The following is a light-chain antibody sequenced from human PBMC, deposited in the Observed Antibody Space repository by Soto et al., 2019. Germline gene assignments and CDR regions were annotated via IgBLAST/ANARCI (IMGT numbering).Light chain of an antibody. CDR2: DAS. CDR1: QDVGGY. CDR3: QQYGSSPIT. Sequence: EIVLTHSQATLSLSPWDRATLSFRASQDVGGYLSWFQQKPGQAPRLLIYDASIRAPGIPARFSGSESGTVFTLTISSLEPEDFAVYYCQQYGSSPITFGQGTRLEIK. J-gene: IGKJ5*01. V-gene: IGKV3-11*01.